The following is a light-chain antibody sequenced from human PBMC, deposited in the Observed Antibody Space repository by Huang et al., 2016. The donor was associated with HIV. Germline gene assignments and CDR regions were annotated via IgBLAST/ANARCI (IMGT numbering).Light chain of an antibody. CDR3: QQYDTYPHT. CDR1: QDISNY. Sequence: AIRITQSPSSFSASTGDRVTITCRASQDISNYLAWYQQKPGEAPKRLIFAASTLQSGVPSRFSGGGSGTDFTLTINCLQSEDLATYFCQQYDTYPHTFGQGTRLEIK. CDR2: AAS. J-gene: IGKJ5*01. V-gene: IGKV1-8*01.